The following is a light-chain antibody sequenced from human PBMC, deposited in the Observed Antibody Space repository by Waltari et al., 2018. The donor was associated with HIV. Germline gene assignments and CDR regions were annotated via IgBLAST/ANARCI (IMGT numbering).Light chain of an antibody. V-gene: IGKV3-15*01. CDR1: ESLSTN. CDR2: WVS. J-gene: IGKJ4*01. Sequence: IVMTQSPVTLSVSPGERATLSCRASESLSTNVAWYQQKPGQPPRLLIYWVSTRASGISARFSGSGSRTEFTLTISSVQSEDFAVYYCQQYIRWPLTFGGGTKVEV. CDR3: QQYIRWPLT.